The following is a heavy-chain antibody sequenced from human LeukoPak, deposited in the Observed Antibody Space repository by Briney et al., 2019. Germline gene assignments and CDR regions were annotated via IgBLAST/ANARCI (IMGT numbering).Heavy chain of an antibody. V-gene: IGHV3-23*01. J-gene: IGHJ4*02. D-gene: IGHD4-17*01. Sequence: PGGSLRLSCAASGFTFSSYAMSWVRQAPGKGLDWVSAISGSGDTTYYADSVKGRFTISRDNSKNTLYLQMNSLRAEDTAVYYCAKDRDSYGDYPDYWGQGTLVTVSS. CDR2: ISGSGDTT. CDR3: AKDRDSYGDYPDY. CDR1: GFTFSSYA.